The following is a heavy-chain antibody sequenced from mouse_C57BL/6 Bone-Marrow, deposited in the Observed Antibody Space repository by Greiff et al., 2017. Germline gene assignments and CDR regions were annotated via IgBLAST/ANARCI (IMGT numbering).Heavy chain of an antibody. J-gene: IGHJ3*01. CDR3: ARDYYGNWGWFAY. CDR2: IAPSDSYT. V-gene: IGHV1-59*01. CDR1: GYTFTSYW. Sequence: QVQLQQPGAELVRPGTSVKLSCKASGYTFTSYWLHWVKQRPGQGLEWIGVIAPSDSYTNYNQKFKGKATLTVDTSSSTAYMQLSSLTSEDSAVYYGARDYYGNWGWFAYWGQGTLVTVSA. D-gene: IGHD2-1*01.